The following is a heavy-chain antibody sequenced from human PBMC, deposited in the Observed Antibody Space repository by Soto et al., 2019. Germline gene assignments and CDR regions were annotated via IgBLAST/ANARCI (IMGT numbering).Heavy chain of an antibody. CDR1: GFTFSAYN. D-gene: IGHD3-16*01. J-gene: IGHJ4*02. CDR3: ARSPGVGVRGAY. V-gene: IGHV3-21*01. Sequence: EVQLVESGGGLVKPGASLRLSCAGSGFTFSAYNINWVRQAPGKGLEWVSYISAGSLFIYQPDSMKGRFTISRDDARNSVYLQMNSLTAEDTAVYYCARSPGVGVRGAYWGQGTLVTVSS. CDR2: ISAGSLFI.